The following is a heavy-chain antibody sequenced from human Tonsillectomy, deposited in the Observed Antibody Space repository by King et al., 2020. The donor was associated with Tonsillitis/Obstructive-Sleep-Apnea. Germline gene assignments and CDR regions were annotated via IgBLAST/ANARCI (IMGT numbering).Heavy chain of an antibody. V-gene: IGHV3-74*01. CDR2: INSDGSST. J-gene: IGHJ4*02. CDR1: GFTFSSYW. D-gene: IGHD5-12*01. CDR3: ARTIVAGDFDY. Sequence: VQLVESGGGLVQPGGSLRLSCAASGFTFSSYWMYLVRQAPGKGLVWVSRINSDGSSTSYADSVKGRFTISRDNAKNTLYLQMNSLRAEDTAVYYCARTIVAGDFDYWGQGTLVTVSS.